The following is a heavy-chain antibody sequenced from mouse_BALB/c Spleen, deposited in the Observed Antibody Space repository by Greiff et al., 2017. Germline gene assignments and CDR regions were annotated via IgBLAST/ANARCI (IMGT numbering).Heavy chain of an antibody. V-gene: IGHV2-3*01. CDR3: AKGGGGNYEDAMDY. CDR2: IWGDGST. Sequence: VKLVESGPGLVAPSQSLSITCTVSGFSLTSYGVSWVRQPPGKGLEWLGVIWGDGSTNYHSALISRLSISKDNSKSQVFLKLNSLQTDDTATYYCAKGGGGNYEDAMDYWGQGTSVTVSS. J-gene: IGHJ4*01. CDR1: GFSLTSYG. D-gene: IGHD2-1*01.